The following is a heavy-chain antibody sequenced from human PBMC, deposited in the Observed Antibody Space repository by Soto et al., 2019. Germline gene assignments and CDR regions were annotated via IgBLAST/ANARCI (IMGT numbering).Heavy chain of an antibody. CDR2: IYQSGTT. Sequence: QVQLQESGSGLVKPSQTLSLTCDVSGDSISSGGYSWNWIRQPPGKGLEWIGNIYQSGTTDYNPSLKSRVTISVXXXXNQFSXXXXXXXXAXTAVYYCARDNRSGYYFDYWGQGTLVTVSS. D-gene: IGHD3-22*01. V-gene: IGHV4-30-2*01. CDR1: GDSISSGGYS. J-gene: IGHJ4*02. CDR3: ARDNRSGYYFDY.